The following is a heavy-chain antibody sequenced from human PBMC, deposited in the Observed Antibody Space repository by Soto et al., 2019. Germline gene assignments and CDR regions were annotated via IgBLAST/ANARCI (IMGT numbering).Heavy chain of an antibody. Sequence: EVQLLESGGGLVQPGGSLRLSCAASGFTFSNYAMSWVRQAPGKGLEWVSSISDSGVSTYYADSVKGRFTISRDNSKNTLFLQMNSLGAEDTAVYYCEKGTSFGYWGQGTLVNVSS. J-gene: IGHJ4*02. V-gene: IGHV3-23*01. CDR1: GFTFSNYA. CDR3: EKGTSFGY. D-gene: IGHD2-2*01. CDR2: ISDSGVST.